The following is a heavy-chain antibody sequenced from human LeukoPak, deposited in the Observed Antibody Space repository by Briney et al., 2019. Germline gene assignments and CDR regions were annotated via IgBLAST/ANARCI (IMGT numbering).Heavy chain of an antibody. J-gene: IGHJ4*02. CDR2: INSDGSDT. V-gene: IGHV3-74*01. CDR3: ARGSSFGY. Sequence: GGSLRLSCAASGFTFSSYLMHWVRRAPGKGLVWVSRINSDGSDTGYADSVKGRFTISRDNAKNTLHLQMNSLRAEDTAVYYCARGSSFGYWGQGTLVTVSS. CDR1: GFTFSSYL. D-gene: IGHD3-10*01.